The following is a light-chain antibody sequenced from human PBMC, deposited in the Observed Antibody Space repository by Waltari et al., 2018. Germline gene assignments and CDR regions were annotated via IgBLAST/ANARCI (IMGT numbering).Light chain of an antibody. CDR1: QSLLHSNGYNY. J-gene: IGKJ4*01. CDR2: LGS. V-gene: IGKV2-28*01. Sequence: IVMPQSPLSLPVTPGEPASLPCRPSQSLLHSNGYNYLDWYLQKPGQSPQILIYLGSNRASGVPDRFSGSGSGTDFTLKISRVEAEDVGVYYCMQALQTPLTFGGGTKVEMK. CDR3: MQALQTPLT.